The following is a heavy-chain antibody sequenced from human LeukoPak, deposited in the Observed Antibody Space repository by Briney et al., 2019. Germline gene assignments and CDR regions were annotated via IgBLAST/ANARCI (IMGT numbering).Heavy chain of an antibody. CDR1: GGSISGYY. V-gene: IGHV4-59*08. D-gene: IGHD6-19*01. CDR3: ARLRGRQAVAGTLFDY. CDR2: IYYSGST. J-gene: IGHJ4*02. Sequence: PSETLSLTCTVSGGSISGYYWSWIRQPPGKGLEWIGYIYYSGSTNYNPSLKSRVTISVDTSKNQFSLKLSSVTAADTAVYYCARLRGRQAVAGTLFDYWGQGTLVTVSS.